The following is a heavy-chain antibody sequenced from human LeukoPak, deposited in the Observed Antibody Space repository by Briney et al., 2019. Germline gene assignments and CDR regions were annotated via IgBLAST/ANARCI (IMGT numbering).Heavy chain of an antibody. D-gene: IGHD3-10*01. J-gene: IGHJ4*02. CDR2: IHPRKGDT. V-gene: IGHV1-2*02. CDR1: GYSFTAFY. CDR3: ARDGDYGTGSYYRGCYDC. Sequence: ASLRVSCKASGYSFTAFYIHGVRQAPGQGLAWMGWIHPRKGDTQYAQKFQDRVTMTRDTSTRTAYMDLSSLGSDDTAVYYCARDGDYGTGSYYRGCYDCWGQGILVTVSS.